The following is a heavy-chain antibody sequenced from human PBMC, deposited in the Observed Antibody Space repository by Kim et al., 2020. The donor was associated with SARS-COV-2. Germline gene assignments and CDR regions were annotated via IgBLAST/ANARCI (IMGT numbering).Heavy chain of an antibody. Sequence: GGSLRLSCAASGFTFSSYAMHWVRQAPGKGLEWVAVISYDGSNKYCADSVKGRFTISRDNSKNTLYLQMNSLRAEDTAVYYCAREEGGYDSSGYYGYWGQGTLVTVSS. J-gene: IGHJ4*02. V-gene: IGHV3-30*04. CDR3: AREEGGYDSSGYYGY. D-gene: IGHD3-22*01. CDR1: GFTFSSYA. CDR2: ISYDGSNK.